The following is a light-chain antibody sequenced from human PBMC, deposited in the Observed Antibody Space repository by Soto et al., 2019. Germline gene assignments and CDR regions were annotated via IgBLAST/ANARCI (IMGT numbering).Light chain of an antibody. V-gene: IGKV3-15*01. CDR1: QSVGTN. CDR2: GAS. CDR3: QQYNDNWPT. Sequence: EIVMTQSPVPLFFSPGETFPLSCRASQSVGTNLAWYQHKPGQSPRLLIYGASNKATGFPVRFSGTGSGTEFTLTISSLQSEDFAIYYCQQYNDNWPTFGQGTKVEIK. J-gene: IGKJ1*01.